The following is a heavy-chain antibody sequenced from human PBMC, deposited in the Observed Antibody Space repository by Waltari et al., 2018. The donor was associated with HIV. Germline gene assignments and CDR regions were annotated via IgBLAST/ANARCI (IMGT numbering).Heavy chain of an antibody. V-gene: IGHV3-33*01. CDR1: GFTFCSYG. J-gene: IGHJ4*02. D-gene: IGHD6-19*01. Sequence: QVQLVESGGGVVQYGRSLRLSCVASGFTFCSYGIHWVRQAPGKGLEWVAVIWYDGSNKYYADSVKGRFSISRDNSKNTVYLQMNSLRAEDTAEYYCARDSITVSGTFDYWGQGTLVTVSS. CDR3: ARDSITVSGTFDY. CDR2: IWYDGSNK.